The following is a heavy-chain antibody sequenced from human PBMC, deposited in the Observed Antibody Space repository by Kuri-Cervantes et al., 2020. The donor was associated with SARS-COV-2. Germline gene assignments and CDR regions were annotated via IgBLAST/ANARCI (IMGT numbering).Heavy chain of an antibody. J-gene: IGHJ6*02. CDR2: IYYSGST. CDR3: ARLLWFGELDYYYYGMDV. Sequence: ESLKISCTVPGGSISRSGYFWGWIRQSPGAGLEWIGSIYYSGSTYYNPSLKSRVTISVDTSKNQFSLKLSSVTAADTAVYYCARLLWFGELDYYYYGMDVWGQGTTVTVSS. D-gene: IGHD3-10*01. CDR1: GGSISRSGYF. V-gene: IGHV4-39*01.